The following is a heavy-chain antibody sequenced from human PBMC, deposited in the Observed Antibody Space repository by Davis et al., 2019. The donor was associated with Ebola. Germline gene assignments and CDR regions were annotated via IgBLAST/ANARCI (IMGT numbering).Heavy chain of an antibody. CDR1: GFTFSRYG. J-gene: IGHJ5*02. V-gene: IGHV3-33*03. CDR2: IWYDGSNK. D-gene: IGHD4-17*01. Sequence: GGSLRLSCAASGFTFSRYGMPWVRQAPGKGLEWVAVIWYDGSNKYYADSVKGRFTISRDNAKNSLYLQMNSLRAEDTAVYYCARMMTTVTTGWFDPWGQGTLVTVSS. CDR3: ARMMTTVTTGWFDP.